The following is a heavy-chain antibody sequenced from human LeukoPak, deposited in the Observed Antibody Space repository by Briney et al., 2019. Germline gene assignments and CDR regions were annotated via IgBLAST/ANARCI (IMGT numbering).Heavy chain of an antibody. CDR3: ARDGWVANINRFAP. V-gene: IGHV3-23*01. CDR1: RFALSNYA. Sequence: GGSLRLSRAPSRFALSNYAMRWVRQAPRKGLEWVSCVSCIGADTHYSDSEKGRFTISRENPKNTLYLQRNSLRGEHTALYFCARDGWVANINRFAPWGEGTLVSVSS. D-gene: IGHD5-12*01. CDR2: VSCIGADT. J-gene: IGHJ5*02.